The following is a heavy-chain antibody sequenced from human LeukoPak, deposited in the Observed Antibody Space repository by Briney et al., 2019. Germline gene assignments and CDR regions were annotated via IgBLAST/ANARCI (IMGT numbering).Heavy chain of an antibody. CDR3: ASMWEGGY. Sequence: GGSLRLSCAASGFTFSSYWMSWVRQAPGKGLEWVATIKQDGSEMYYVDSVKGRFTISRDNAQNSLYLLMNSLRDEDAAVYFCASMWEGGYWGQGTLVTVSS. J-gene: IGHJ4*02. V-gene: IGHV3-7*01. D-gene: IGHD1-26*01. CDR2: IKQDGSEM. CDR1: GFTFSSYW.